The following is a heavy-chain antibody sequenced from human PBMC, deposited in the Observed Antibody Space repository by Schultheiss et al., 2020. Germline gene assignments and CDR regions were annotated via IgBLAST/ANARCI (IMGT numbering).Heavy chain of an antibody. CDR2: IWYDGSNK. D-gene: IGHD6-19*01. CDR3: TTGSYSSGWYYYYGMDV. Sequence: GESLRLSCAASGFTFSSYGMHWVRQAPGKGLEWVAVIWYDGSNKYYADSVKGRFTISRDNSKNTLYLQMNSLRAEDTAVYYCTTGSYSSGWYYYYGMDVWGQGTTVTVAS. CDR1: GFTFSSYG. V-gene: IGHV3-33*01. J-gene: IGHJ6*02.